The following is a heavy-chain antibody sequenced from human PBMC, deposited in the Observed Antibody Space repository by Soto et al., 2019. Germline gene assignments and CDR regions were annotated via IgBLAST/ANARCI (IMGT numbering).Heavy chain of an antibody. CDR3: ARDPRIVVVVAATQIYYYYYGMDV. Sequence: ASVKVSCKASGYTFTSYGFSWVRQAPGQGLEWMGWISTYNGNTNYAQKFQGRVTMTTDTSTSTAYMELRSLRSDDAAVYYCARDPRIVVVVAATQIYYYYYGMDVWGQGTTVTVSS. CDR1: GYTFTSYG. V-gene: IGHV1-18*01. CDR2: ISTYNGNT. D-gene: IGHD2-15*01. J-gene: IGHJ6*02.